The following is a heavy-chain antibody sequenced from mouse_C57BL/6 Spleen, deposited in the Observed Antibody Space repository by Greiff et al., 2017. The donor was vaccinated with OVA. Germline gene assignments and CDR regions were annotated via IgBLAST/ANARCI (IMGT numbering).Heavy chain of an antibody. CDR1: GYTFTSYW. Sequence: VQLQQPGAELVKPGASVKMSCKASGYTFTSYWITWVKQRPGQGLEWIGDIYPGSGSTNYNEKFKSKATLTVDTSSSTAYMQLSSLTSEDSAVYYCARRGDGYHWYFDVWGTGTTVTVSS. CDR2: IYPGSGST. CDR3: ARRGDGYHWYFDV. J-gene: IGHJ1*03. D-gene: IGHD2-3*01. V-gene: IGHV1-55*01.